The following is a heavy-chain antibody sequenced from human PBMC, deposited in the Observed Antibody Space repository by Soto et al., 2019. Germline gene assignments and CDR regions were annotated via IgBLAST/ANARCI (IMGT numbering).Heavy chain of an antibody. D-gene: IGHD2-8*02. CDR1: GYTFAHYG. J-gene: IGHJ5*01. Sequence: ASVKVSCKASGYTFAHYGISWVRQAPGQGREWMGWISGNNGATNYAPKLQGRVTMNIDTSTDTAYMDLRSLTSDATAVYFCAGKLKYCGVLGNWFDSWGQGTLATVSS. CDR2: ISGNNGAT. CDR3: AGKLKYCGVLGNWFDS. V-gene: IGHV1-18*04.